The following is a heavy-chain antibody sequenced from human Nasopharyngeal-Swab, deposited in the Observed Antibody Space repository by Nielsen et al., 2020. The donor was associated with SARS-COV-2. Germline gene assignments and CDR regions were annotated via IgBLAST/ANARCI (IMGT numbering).Heavy chain of an antibody. CDR1: GGTFSSYA. V-gene: IGHV1-69*10. J-gene: IGHJ3*02. CDR2: IIPILGIA. Sequence: SVKVSCKASGGTFSSYAISWVRQAPGQGLEWMGGIIPILGIANYAQKFQGRVTITADKSTSTAYMELSSLRSDDTAVYYCARDRLVKTYYYDSSIDAFDIWGQGTMVTVSS. D-gene: IGHD3-22*01. CDR3: ARDRLVKTYYYDSSIDAFDI.